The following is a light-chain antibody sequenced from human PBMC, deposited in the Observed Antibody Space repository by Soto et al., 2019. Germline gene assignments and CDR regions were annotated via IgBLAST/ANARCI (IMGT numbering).Light chain of an antibody. CDR3: GSCTTSSILV. J-gene: IGLJ1*01. Sequence: QSVLTQPASVSGSPGQSITISCTGTSRDVGGYNYVSWYQHYPDKAPKLIIYDVTSRPSGVSDRFSGSKSGNTASLTISGLQAEDEADYYCGSCTTSSILVFGTGTKVTVL. CDR2: DVT. V-gene: IGLV2-14*01. CDR1: SRDVGGYNY.